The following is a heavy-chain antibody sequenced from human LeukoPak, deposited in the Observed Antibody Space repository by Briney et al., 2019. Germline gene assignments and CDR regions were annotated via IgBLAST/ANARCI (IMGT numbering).Heavy chain of an antibody. CDR2: VYYSGST. CDR3: ARDSLAAYTYGPFTFDY. V-gene: IGHV4-39*07. D-gene: IGHD5-18*01. CDR1: GGSISSSSYY. Sequence: SETLSPTYTVSGGSISSSSYYWGWIRQPPGKGLEWIGSVYYSGSTYYIPSLKSRVTISADTSKNQFSLNLSSVTAADTAVYYCARDSLAAYTYGPFTFDYWGQGTLVTVSS. J-gene: IGHJ4*02.